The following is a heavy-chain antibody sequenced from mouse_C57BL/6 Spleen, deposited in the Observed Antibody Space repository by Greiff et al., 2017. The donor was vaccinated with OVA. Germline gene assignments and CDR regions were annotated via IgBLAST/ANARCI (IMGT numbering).Heavy chain of an antibody. CDR1: GFTFSSYA. Sequence: EVKVVESGGGLVKPGGSLKLSCAASGFTFSSYAMSWVRQTPEKRLEWVAYISSGGDYIYYADTVKGRFTISRDNARNTLYLQMSSLKSEDTAMYYCTRGGTTLFDYWGQGTTLTVSS. CDR2: ISSGGDYI. D-gene: IGHD1-1*01. V-gene: IGHV5-9-1*02. CDR3: TRGGTTLFDY. J-gene: IGHJ2*01.